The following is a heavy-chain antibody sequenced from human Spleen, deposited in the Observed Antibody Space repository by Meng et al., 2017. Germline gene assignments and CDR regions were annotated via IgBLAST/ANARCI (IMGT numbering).Heavy chain of an antibody. V-gene: IGHV1-2*06. CDR2: IYPNSGGT. CDR3: ARAQISTVYYFDD. D-gene: IGHD3-3*01. CDR1: GYNFPDYY. J-gene: IGHJ4*02. Sequence: ASVKVSCKPSGYNFPDYYIHWVRRAPGQGLEWMGRIYPNSGGTNYAQNFQGRVTMTRDTSTSTLYMELSSLRSEDTAVYYCARAQISTVYYFDDWGQGRLVTVS.